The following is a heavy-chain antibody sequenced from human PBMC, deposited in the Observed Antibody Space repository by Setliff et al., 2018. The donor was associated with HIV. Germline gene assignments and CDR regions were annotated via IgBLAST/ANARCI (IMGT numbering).Heavy chain of an antibody. J-gene: IGHJ4*02. CDR1: GGSMNANH. CDR3: ARGRLMGSSVLFFDF. Sequence: SETLSLTCTVSGGSMNANHWSWIRQSPGKGPEWIAYIHVSGSTYFNPSLSSRVTISIDTSNNQFSLRLSSVTAADTAKYYCARGRLMGSSVLFFDFWGQG. CDR2: IHVSGST. D-gene: IGHD1-26*01. V-gene: IGHV4-59*08.